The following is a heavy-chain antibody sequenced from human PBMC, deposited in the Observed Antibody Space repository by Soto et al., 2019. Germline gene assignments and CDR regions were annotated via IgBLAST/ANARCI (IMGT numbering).Heavy chain of an antibody. J-gene: IGHJ4*02. CDR3: ARDGDYFGSGSPPLLSR. CDR2: INHSGST. D-gene: IGHD3-10*01. V-gene: IGHV4-34*01. Sequence: ETLSLTCAVYGGSFSGYYRSWIRQPPGKGLEWIGEINHSGSTNYNPSLKSRVTISVDTSKNQFSLKLTSVTAADTAVYYCARDGDYFGSGSPPLLSRWGQGTLVTVSS. CDR1: GGSFSGYY.